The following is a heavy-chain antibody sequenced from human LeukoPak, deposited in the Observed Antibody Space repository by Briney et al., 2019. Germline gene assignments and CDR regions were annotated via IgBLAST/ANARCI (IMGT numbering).Heavy chain of an antibody. CDR1: GGSISSYY. V-gene: IGHV4-59*01. CDR2: IYYSGST. D-gene: IGHD6-19*01. Sequence: PSETLSLTRTVSGGSISSYYWNWIRQPPGKGLEWIGYIYYSGSTNYNPSLKSRVTISVDTSKNQFSLKLSSVTAADTAVYYCARGGWYPESFQHWGQGALVTVSS. CDR3: ARGGWYPESFQH. J-gene: IGHJ1*01.